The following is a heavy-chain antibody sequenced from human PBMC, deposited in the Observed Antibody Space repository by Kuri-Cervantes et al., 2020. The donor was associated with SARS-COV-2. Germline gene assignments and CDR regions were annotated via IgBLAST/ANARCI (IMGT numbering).Heavy chain of an antibody. CDR3: ACLSSGYNDVFDF. D-gene: IGHD3-22*01. J-gene: IGHJ4*02. CDR1: GGSISDYY. V-gene: IGHV4-59*01. CDR2: IYYTGST. Sequence: SETLSLTCTVSGGSISDYYWSWIRQPPGKGLEWIGDIYYTGSTSYNPSLKSRVAISVDTSKNQFSLKLTSVTAADTAVYYCACLSSGYNDVFDFWGQGMLVTVSS.